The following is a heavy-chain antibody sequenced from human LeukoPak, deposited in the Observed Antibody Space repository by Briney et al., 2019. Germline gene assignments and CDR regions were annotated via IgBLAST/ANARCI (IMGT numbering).Heavy chain of an antibody. CDR3: ARQGTSSQLLLDYFDY. V-gene: IGHV4-39*01. CDR2: IYYSGST. J-gene: IGHJ4*02. D-gene: IGHD2-2*01. Sequence: SETLSLTCTVSGCSISSSSYYWGWIRQPPGKGLEWIGSIYYSGSTYYNPARKSPVTISVDTSKNPFSLQLSSVTGADTAVYYCARQGTSSQLLLDYFDYWGQGHLVTVSS. CDR1: GCSISSSSYY.